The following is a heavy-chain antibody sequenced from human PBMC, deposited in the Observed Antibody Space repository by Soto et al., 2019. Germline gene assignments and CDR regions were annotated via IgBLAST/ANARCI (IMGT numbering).Heavy chain of an antibody. Sequence: ASVKVSCKASGYTFTSYGISWVRQAPGQGLEWMGWISAYNGNTNYAQKLQGGVTMTTDTSTSTAYMELRSLRSDDTAVYYCARLSCSGGSCYLLEEYYYYYYMDVWGKGTTVTVSS. J-gene: IGHJ6*03. V-gene: IGHV1-18*01. D-gene: IGHD2-15*01. CDR3: ARLSCSGGSCYLLEEYYYYYYMDV. CDR2: ISAYNGNT. CDR1: GYTFTSYG.